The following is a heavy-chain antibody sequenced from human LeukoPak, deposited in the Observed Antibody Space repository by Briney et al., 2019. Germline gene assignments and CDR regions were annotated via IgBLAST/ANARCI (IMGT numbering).Heavy chain of an antibody. V-gene: IGHV3-21*01. CDR1: GFTFSGYS. D-gene: IGHD2-2*01. CDR2: ISSSSSYI. J-gene: IGHJ4*02. Sequence: KPGGSLRLSCAASGFTFSGYSMNWVRQAPGKGLEWVSSISSSSSYIYYADSVKGRFTISRDNAKNSLYLQMNSLRAEDTAVYYCARGLSYCSSTSCYGNFDYWGQGTLVTVSS. CDR3: ARGLSYCSSTSCYGNFDY.